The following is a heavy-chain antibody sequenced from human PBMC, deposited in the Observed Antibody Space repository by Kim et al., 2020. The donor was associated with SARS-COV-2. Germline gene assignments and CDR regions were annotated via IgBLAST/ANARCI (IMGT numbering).Heavy chain of an antibody. CDR3: MKGGWGWIWDH. J-gene: IGHJ4*02. V-gene: IGHV3-23*01. Sequence: GGSLRLSCTTSGFTFTGYAMSWVRQAPGKGLEWVSSIDGSDGTTYYVDSVKGRLTISRDNSKNTLYLQMNSLRADDTAVYYCMKGGWGWIWDHWGQGTPV. CDR2: IDGSDGTT. CDR1: GFTFTGYA. D-gene: IGHD2-2*03.